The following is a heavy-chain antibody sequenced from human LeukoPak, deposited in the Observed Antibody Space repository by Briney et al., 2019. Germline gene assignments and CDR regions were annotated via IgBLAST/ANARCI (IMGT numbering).Heavy chain of an antibody. V-gene: IGHV3-30-3*01. CDR2: ISYDGSNK. D-gene: IGHD5-18*01. J-gene: IGHJ4*02. Sequence: PGGSLRLSCAASRFTFSSYAMSWVRQAPGKGLEWVAVISYDGSNKYYADSVKGRFTISRDNSKNTLYLQMNSLRAEDTAVYYCARSRDTAMVTEEDYWGQGTLVTVSS. CDR1: RFTFSSYA. CDR3: ARSRDTAMVTEEDY.